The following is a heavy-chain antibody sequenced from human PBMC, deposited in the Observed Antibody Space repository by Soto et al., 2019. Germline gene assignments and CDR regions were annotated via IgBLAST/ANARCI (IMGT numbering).Heavy chain of an antibody. V-gene: IGHV1-69*01. J-gene: IGHJ4*02. D-gene: IGHD3-22*01. Sequence: QVQLVQSGAEVKKPGSSVKVSCKASGGTFSSYAISWLRQAPGQGLEWMGGNIPIFGTANYAQKFQGRVTITADESTSTAYMELSSLRSEDTAVYYCARSYYYDSSGYYYDFDYWGQGTLVTVSS. CDR3: ARSYYYDSSGYYYDFDY. CDR1: GGTFSSYA. CDR2: NIPIFGTA.